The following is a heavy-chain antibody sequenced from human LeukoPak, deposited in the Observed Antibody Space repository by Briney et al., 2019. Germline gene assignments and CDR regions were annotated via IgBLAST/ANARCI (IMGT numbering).Heavy chain of an antibody. J-gene: IGHJ4*02. D-gene: IGHD5-18*01. V-gene: IGHV1-69*05. Sequence: ASVKVSCKASGGTFSSYAISWVRQAPGQGLEWMGGIIPIFGTANYAQKLQGRVTMTTDTSTSTAYMELRSLRSDDTAVYYCARDQIQLWLGDYWGQGTLVTVSS. CDR2: IIPIFGTA. CDR3: ARDQIQLWLGDY. CDR1: GGTFSSYA.